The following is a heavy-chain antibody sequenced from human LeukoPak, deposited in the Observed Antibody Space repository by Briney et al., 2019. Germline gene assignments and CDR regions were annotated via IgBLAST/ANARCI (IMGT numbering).Heavy chain of an antibody. CDR3: ARESGYTWFDP. CDR1: GGSISTYY. CDR2: IYDSGST. D-gene: IGHD5-12*01. Sequence: PSETLSLTCTVSGGSISTYYWSWIRQPPGKGLEWIGYIYDSGSTNYNPSLKSRVTMSVDTSKNQFSLRLSSVTAADTAIYYCARESGYTWFDPWGQGTLVTVSS. V-gene: IGHV4-59*12. J-gene: IGHJ5*02.